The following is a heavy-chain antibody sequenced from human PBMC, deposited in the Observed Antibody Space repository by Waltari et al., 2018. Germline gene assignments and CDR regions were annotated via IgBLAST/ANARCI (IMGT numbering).Heavy chain of an antibody. CDR3: AKGRSGGSYYFDY. CDR2: IMGRGGST. J-gene: IGHJ4*02. D-gene: IGHD1-26*01. Sequence: VQLVESGGGLVKPGGSLRLSCAASGFTFSDYYMSWIRQAPGKGLEGVPAIMGRGGSTYYADSVKGRFTISRDNSKNTLYLQMNSLRAEDTAVYYCAKGRSGGSYYFDYWGQGTLVTVSS. V-gene: IGHV3-23*04. CDR1: GFTFSDYY.